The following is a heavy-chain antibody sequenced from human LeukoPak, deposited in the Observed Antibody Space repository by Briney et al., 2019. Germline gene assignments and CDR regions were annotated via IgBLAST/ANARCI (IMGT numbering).Heavy chain of an antibody. CDR2: ISYDGSNK. J-gene: IGHJ4*02. V-gene: IGHV3-30*04. D-gene: IGHD5-18*01. Sequence: GGSLRLSCAASGFTFSSYAMHWVRQAPGKGLEWVAVISYDGSNKYYADSVKGRFTISRDNSKNTLYLQMNSLIAEDTAVYYCARESIQLWSVIDYWGQGTLVTVSS. CDR3: ARESIQLWSVIDY. CDR1: GFTFSSYA.